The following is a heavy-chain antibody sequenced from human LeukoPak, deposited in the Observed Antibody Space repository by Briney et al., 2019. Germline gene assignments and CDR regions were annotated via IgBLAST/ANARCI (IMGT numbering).Heavy chain of an antibody. D-gene: IGHD3-16*01. CDR3: ARGQVLADY. CDR1: GASVSSASY. J-gene: IGHJ4*02. Sequence: SETLSLTCTVSGASVSSASYWSWIRQPPGKGVEWIAHIYNGVNTNYNPSLKSRVTISVDTSKNQFSLRLNSVTAADTAVYYCARGQVLADYWGQGTLVTVSS. V-gene: IGHV4-61*01. CDR2: IYNGVNT.